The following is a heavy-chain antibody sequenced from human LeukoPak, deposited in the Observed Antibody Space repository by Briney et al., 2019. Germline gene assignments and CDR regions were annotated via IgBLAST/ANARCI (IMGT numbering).Heavy chain of an antibody. Sequence: SETLSLTCAVYGGSFSGYYWSWIRQPPGKGLEWIGEINHSGSTNYNPSLKSRVTISVDTSKNQLALKLSSVTASDTAVYYCARDLITXTPYWGQGTLVTVSS. CDR1: GGSFSGYY. CDR3: ARDLITXTPY. CDR2: INHSGST. V-gene: IGHV4-34*01. D-gene: IGHD3-22*01. J-gene: IGHJ4*02.